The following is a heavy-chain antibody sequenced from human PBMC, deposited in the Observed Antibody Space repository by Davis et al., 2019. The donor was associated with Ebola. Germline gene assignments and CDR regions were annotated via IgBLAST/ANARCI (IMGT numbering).Heavy chain of an antibody. J-gene: IGHJ6*04. V-gene: IGHV3-7*03. CDR1: GFSFSSYD. Sequence: GESLKISCAASGFSFSSYDMHWVRQAPGKGLEWVANIKQDGSEKYYVDSVKGRFTISRDNAKNSLYLQMNSLRAEDTAVYYCARTPRGQQLVNYYYYGMDVWGKGTTVTVSS. CDR3: ARTPRGQQLVNYYYYGMDV. CDR2: IKQDGSEK. D-gene: IGHD6-13*01.